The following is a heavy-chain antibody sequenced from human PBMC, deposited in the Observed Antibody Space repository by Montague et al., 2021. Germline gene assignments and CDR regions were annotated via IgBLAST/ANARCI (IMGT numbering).Heavy chain of an antibody. J-gene: IGHJ6*02. D-gene: IGHD2-2*01. CDR3: AVTYPYYYYGMDV. Sequence: SETLSLTCSVSGASISDYYWSWIRQPPGKGLEWIGYIYYSRRTNYNPSLKSRVTISVDTSKNQFSLKLSSVTAADTAFYYCAVTYPYYYYGMDVWGQGTTVTVSS. CDR1: GASISDYY. V-gene: IGHV4-59*01. CDR2: IYYSRRT.